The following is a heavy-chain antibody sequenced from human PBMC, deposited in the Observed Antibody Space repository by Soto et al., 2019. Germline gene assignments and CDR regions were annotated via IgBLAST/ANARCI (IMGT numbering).Heavy chain of an antibody. D-gene: IGHD2-2*01. CDR2: IYYSGST. CDR1: GGSIISGGYY. Sequence: SVTMSVTCTVAGGSIISGGYYWSWINKHPGKGLEWIGYIYYSGSTYYNPSLKSRVTISVDTSKNQFSLKLSSVTAADTAVYYCARGFGSSAVVWFDPWGQGTLVTVSS. V-gene: IGHV4-31*03. J-gene: IGHJ5*02. CDR3: ARGFGSSAVVWFDP.